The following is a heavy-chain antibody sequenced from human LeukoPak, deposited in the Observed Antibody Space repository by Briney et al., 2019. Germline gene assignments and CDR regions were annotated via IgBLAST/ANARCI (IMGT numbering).Heavy chain of an antibody. CDR2: ISGSGHNK. V-gene: IGHV3-23*01. Sequence: PGGSLRLSCAASGFTFSSSAMGWVRQAPGKGLEWLSAISGSGHNKFYADSVKDRFTISRDNSRNTLYLQMDSLRAEDTAVYFCPHDPLYCRGETCALDYWGQGTLVTVSS. CDR3: PHDPLYCRGETCALDY. J-gene: IGHJ4*02. D-gene: IGHD2-15*01. CDR1: GFTFSSSA.